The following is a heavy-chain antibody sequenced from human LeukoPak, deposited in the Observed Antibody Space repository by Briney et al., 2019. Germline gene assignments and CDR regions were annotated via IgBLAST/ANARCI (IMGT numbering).Heavy chain of an antibody. J-gene: IGHJ4*02. D-gene: IGHD5-18*01. CDR1: GYTFTDYY. V-gene: IGHV1-69-2*01. CDR3: ARDYRGYSYPDY. CDR2: VDPEDGET. Sequence: ASVKVSCKVSGYTFTDYYMHWVQQAPGKGLEWMGLVDPEDGETIYAEKFQGRVTITADTSTDPAYMELRSLRSDDTAVYYCARDYRGYSYPDYWGQGTLVTVSS.